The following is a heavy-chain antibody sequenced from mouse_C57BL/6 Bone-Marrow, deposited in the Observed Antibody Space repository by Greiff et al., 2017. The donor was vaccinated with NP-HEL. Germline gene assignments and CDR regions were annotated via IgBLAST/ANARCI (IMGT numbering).Heavy chain of an antibody. J-gene: IGHJ2*01. CDR3: ARDHDYYGSSLWYFDY. Sequence: EVKLMESGPGLVKPSQSLSLTCSVTGYSITSGYYWNWIRQFPGNKLEWMGYISYDGSNNYNPSLKNRIPFTRDKSKNKFFLKLNSVTTEDTATYYCARDHDYYGSSLWYFDYWGQGTTLTVSS. CDR2: ISYDGSN. CDR1: GYSITSGYY. V-gene: IGHV3-6*01. D-gene: IGHD1-1*01.